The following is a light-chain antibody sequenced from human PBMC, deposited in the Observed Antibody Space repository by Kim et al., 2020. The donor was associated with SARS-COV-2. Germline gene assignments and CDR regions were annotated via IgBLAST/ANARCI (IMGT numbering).Light chain of an antibody. Sequence: SVSPGQTARITCSGDKLGDKYACWYQQKPGQSPVLVIYQDSKRPSGIPERFSGSNSGNTATLTISGTQAMDEADYYCQAWVSSTGVFGGGTQLTVL. J-gene: IGLJ2*01. CDR3: QAWVSSTGV. V-gene: IGLV3-1*01. CDR2: QDS. CDR1: KLGDKY.